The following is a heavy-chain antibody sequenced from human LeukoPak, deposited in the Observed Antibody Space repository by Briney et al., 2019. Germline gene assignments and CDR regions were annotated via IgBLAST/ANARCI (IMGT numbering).Heavy chain of an antibody. J-gene: IGHJ6*03. Sequence: GGSLRLSCAASGFTFSSYWMSWVRQAPGKGLEWVANIKQDGSEKYYVDSVKGRFTISRDNAKNSLYLQMNSLRAEDTAVYYCARDSVATLYYYYYMDVWGKGTTVTVSS. CDR2: IKQDGSEK. D-gene: IGHD3-10*01. CDR3: ARDSVATLYYYYYMDV. V-gene: IGHV3-7*01. CDR1: GFTFSSYW.